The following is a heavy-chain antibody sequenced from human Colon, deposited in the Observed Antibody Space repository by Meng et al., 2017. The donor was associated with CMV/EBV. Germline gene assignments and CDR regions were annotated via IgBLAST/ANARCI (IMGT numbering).Heavy chain of an antibody. CDR3: ARCSSTSYDFFGVDV. J-gene: IGHJ6*02. CDR2: INSDGSST. V-gene: IGHV3-74*03. D-gene: IGHD2-2*01. CDR1: GFTFTNYW. Sequence: GGSLRLSCAASGFTFTNYWTHWVRRVPGKGLVWVSHINSDGSSTTYADSVKGRFTISRDNGKNTVFLQMNSLTAEDAAVYYCARCSSTSYDFFGVDVWGQGTTVTVSS.